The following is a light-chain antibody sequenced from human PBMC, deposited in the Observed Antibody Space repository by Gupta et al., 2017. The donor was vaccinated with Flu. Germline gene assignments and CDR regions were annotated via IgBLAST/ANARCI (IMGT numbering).Light chain of an antibody. V-gene: IGLV6-57*01. CDR1: TGSIASNT. J-gene: IGLJ2*01. CDR3: ETFDTSNNGI. Sequence: NFFLTQPHSVSAPPGWTVVIHCTRSTGSIASNTVQWYQQPPRSSPKPIIVEDVRRSAGAPHRSSGYIGTSANSASITIPGVKIEDEAGYYCETFDTSNNGIFGGGTKLAV. CDR2: EDV.